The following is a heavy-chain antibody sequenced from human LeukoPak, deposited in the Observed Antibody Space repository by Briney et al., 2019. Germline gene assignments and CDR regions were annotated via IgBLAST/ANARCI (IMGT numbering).Heavy chain of an antibody. CDR1: GFTFSSYG. CDR2: IRYDGSNK. D-gene: IGHD2-15*01. V-gene: IGHV3-30*02. Sequence: GGSLRLSCAASGFTFSSYGMHWVRQAPGKGLEWVAFIRYDGSNKYYADSVKGRFTISRDNSKNTLYLHVNSLRPEDTAVYYCARGGPKVVAAATKAKDNWFDPWGQGTLVTVSS. J-gene: IGHJ5*02. CDR3: ARGGPKVVAAATKAKDNWFDP.